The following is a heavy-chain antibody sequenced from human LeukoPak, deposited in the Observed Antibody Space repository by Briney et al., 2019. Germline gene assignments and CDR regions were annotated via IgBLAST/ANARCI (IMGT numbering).Heavy chain of an antibody. D-gene: IGHD2-2*01. CDR1: GYTFTGYY. CDR2: INPNSGGT. J-gene: IGHJ4*02. Sequence: ASVKVSCKASGYTFTGYYMHWVRQAPGQGLEWMGWINPNSGGTNYAQKFQGRVTMTRDTSISTAYMELSRLRSDDTAVYYCARDRCSSTSCYFEWDYWGQGTLVTVSS. V-gene: IGHV1-2*02. CDR3: ARDRCSSTSCYFEWDY.